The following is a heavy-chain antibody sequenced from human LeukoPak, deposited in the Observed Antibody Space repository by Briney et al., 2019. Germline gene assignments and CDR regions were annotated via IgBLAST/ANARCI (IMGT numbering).Heavy chain of an antibody. J-gene: IGHJ4*02. CDR2: ISSDGSST. Sequence: PGGSLRLSCAASGFSFSNYWMHWVRQAPGKGLVWVSRISSDGSSTTYADSVKGRFTISRDNAKNTLYLQMNSLRAEDTAVYYCVRDWGYDSSGYRQKYFDTWGQGALVTVSS. CDR3: VRDWGYDSSGYRQKYFDT. D-gene: IGHD3-22*01. CDR1: GFSFSNYW. V-gene: IGHV3-74*01.